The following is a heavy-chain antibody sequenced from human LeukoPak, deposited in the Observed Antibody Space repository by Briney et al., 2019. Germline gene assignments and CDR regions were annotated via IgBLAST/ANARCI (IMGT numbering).Heavy chain of an antibody. CDR3: AKVSSYVYSSSWWDY. CDR2: ISYDGSNK. Sequence: GGSLRLSCAASGFTFSSYAMHWVRQAPGKGLEWVAVISYDGSNKYYADSVKGRFTISRDNSKNTLYLQMNSLRAEDTAVYYCAKVSSYVYSSSWWDYWGQGTLVTVSS. CDR1: GFTFSSYA. D-gene: IGHD6-13*01. V-gene: IGHV3-30-3*01. J-gene: IGHJ4*02.